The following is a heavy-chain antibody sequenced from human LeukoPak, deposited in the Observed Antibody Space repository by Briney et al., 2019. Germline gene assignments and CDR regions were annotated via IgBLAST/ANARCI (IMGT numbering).Heavy chain of an antibody. Sequence: GGSLRLSCVGSGFTFRSHAMSWVRQAPEKGLEFVSGIYENGGTTYYADSVKGRFSISRDNSKNTLYLQMDSLRGEDTAVYYCAKDLYGFYAMDVWGQGTTVTVSS. CDR3: AKDLYGFYAMDV. CDR1: GFTFRSHA. V-gene: IGHV3-23*01. CDR2: IYENGGTT. D-gene: IGHD4-17*01. J-gene: IGHJ6*02.